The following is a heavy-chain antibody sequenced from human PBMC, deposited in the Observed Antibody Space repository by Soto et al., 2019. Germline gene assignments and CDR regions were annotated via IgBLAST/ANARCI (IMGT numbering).Heavy chain of an antibody. CDR1: GGSISSGDYY. J-gene: IGHJ4*02. D-gene: IGHD3-22*01. Sequence: SETLSLTCTVSGGSISSGDYYWSWIRQPPGKGLEWIGYIYYSGSTYYNPSLKSRVTISVDTSKNQFSLKLSPVTAADTAVYYCAREHYYDSSGFDYWGQGTLVTVSS. CDR3: AREHYYDSSGFDY. CDR2: IYYSGST. V-gene: IGHV4-30-4*01.